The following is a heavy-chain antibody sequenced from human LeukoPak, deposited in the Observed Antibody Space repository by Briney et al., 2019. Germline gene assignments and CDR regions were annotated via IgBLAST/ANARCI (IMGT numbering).Heavy chain of an antibody. CDR1: GGTFSSYA. Sequence: ASVKVSCKASGGTFSSYAISWVRQAPGQGLEWMGGIIPIFGTANYAQKFQGRVTITADESTSTAYMELSSLRSEDTAVYYCAREVGIAVSSFTVDYYYYGMDVWGQGTTVTVSS. D-gene: IGHD4-23*01. CDR2: IIPIFGTA. V-gene: IGHV1-69*01. J-gene: IGHJ6*02. CDR3: AREVGIAVSSFTVDYYYYGMDV.